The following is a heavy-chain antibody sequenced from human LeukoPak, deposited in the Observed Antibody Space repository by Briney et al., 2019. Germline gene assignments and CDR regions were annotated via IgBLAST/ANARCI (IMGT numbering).Heavy chain of an antibody. D-gene: IGHD3-22*01. CDR2: ISSSSSYI. CDR1: GFTFSSYS. CDR3: ARELGYYYDSSGYYYGYNAFDI. Sequence: GGSLRLSCAASGFTFSSYSMNWVRQAPGKGLEWVSSISSSSSYIYYADSVKGRFTISRDNAENSLYLQMNSLRAEDTAVYYCARELGYYYDSSGYYYGYNAFDIWGQGTMVTVSS. J-gene: IGHJ3*02. V-gene: IGHV3-21*01.